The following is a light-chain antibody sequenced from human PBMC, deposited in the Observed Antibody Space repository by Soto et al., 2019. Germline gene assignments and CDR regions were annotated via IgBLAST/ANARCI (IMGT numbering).Light chain of an antibody. CDR1: QRISSW. J-gene: IGKJ1*01. Sequence: DIQMTQSPSTLSASVGDRVTITCRASQRISSWLAWYQQKPGKAPQVLIYDAYSLESGVPSRFSDSGSGTEFTLTISSLQPDDFATYYCQQYNSYPWTFGQGTKVEIK. CDR2: DAY. V-gene: IGKV1-5*01. CDR3: QQYNSYPWT.